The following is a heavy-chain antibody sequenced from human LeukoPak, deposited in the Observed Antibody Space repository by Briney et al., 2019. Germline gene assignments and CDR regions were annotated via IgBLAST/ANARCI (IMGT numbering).Heavy chain of an antibody. J-gene: IGHJ4*02. D-gene: IGHD2-2*02. V-gene: IGHV1-18*01. CDR2: ISAYNGKT. Sequence: GGSVKVSCKASGYTFTSYGISWVRQAPGQGVEGMGWISAYNGKTNYAQKLQGRVTMTTDTSTSTAYMELRSLRSDDTAVYYCATRIEYCSSSSCYRNGFDYWGQGTLVTVSS. CDR3: ATRIEYCSSSSCYRNGFDY. CDR1: GYTFTSYG.